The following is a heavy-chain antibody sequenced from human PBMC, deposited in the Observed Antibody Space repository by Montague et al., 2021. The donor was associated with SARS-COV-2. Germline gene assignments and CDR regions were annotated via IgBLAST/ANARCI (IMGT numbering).Heavy chain of an antibody. CDR2: IYYSGST. J-gene: IGHJ6*03. D-gene: IGHD3-3*01. CDR1: GDSVNNNKNY. V-gene: IGHV4-39*01. CDR3: ARHSGDYTIFGVVIYYMDV. Sequence: SETLSLTCTVSGDSVNNNKNYWGWIRQPPGKGLEWIGSIYYSGSTYYNPSLKSRVTIPVDTSKNQFSLKLSSVTAADTAVFYCARHSGDYTIFGVVIYYMDVWGKGTTVTVSS.